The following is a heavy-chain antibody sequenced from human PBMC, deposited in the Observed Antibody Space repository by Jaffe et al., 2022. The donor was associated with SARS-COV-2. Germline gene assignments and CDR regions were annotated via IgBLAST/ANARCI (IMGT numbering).Heavy chain of an antibody. D-gene: IGHD2-21*02. CDR2: VSGSGHTT. J-gene: IGHJ4*02. V-gene: IGHV3-23*01. Sequence: EVQLLESGGGLVQPGGSLRLSCAASGFTFSSYAMSWVRQAPGKGLEWVSGVSGSGHTTYYADSVKGRFTISRDNSKNTLHLQMDSLRLEDTAVYYCAKGSSRSPVTGSDSWGQGTLVTVSS. CDR1: GFTFSSYA. CDR3: AKGSSRSPVTGSDS.